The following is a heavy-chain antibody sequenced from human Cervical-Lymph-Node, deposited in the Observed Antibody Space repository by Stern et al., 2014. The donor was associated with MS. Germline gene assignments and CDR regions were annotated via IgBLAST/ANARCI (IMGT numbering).Heavy chain of an antibody. CDR3: ARHLGSHESGWFDP. CDR2: IMPILGTS. CDR1: GGTLISYP. Sequence: VHLVESGAEVKKPGSSVKVSCQASGGTLISYPISWVRQAPGQGLEWLGGIMPILGTSNYAHKFQGRVTITADESTTPIYMELRSLKSEDTAVYYCARHLGSHESGWFDPWGQGTLVTVSS. J-gene: IGHJ5*02. V-gene: IGHV1-69*01. D-gene: IGHD1-26*01.